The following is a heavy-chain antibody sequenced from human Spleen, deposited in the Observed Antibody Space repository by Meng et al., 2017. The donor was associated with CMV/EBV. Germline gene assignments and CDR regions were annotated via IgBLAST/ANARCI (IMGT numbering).Heavy chain of an antibody. CDR2: ISSSSRNI. D-gene: IGHD2-2*01. CDR3: ARDQRCSTASCYGVDY. V-gene: IGHV3-21*01. CDR1: GFTFSRYR. Sequence: GGSLRLSCAISGFTFSRYRMNWVRQAPGKGLEWVSSISSSSRNIYYADSVKGRFTISRDNAKNSLYLQMNSLRAEDTAVYYCARDQRCSTASCYGVDYWGQGTLVTVSS. J-gene: IGHJ4*02.